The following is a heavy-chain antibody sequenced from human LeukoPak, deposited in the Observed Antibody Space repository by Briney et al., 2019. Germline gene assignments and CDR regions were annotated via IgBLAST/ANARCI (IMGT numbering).Heavy chain of an antibody. CDR2: IYYSGST. J-gene: IGHJ4*02. Sequence: PSETLSLTCTVSGGSISSYYWSWIRQPPGKGLEWIGYIYYSGSTNYNPSLKSRVTISVDTSKNQFSLKLSSVTAADTAVYYCARGRPRYSSGWYDDYWGQGTLVTVSS. CDR3: ARGRPRYSSGWYDDY. D-gene: IGHD6-19*01. V-gene: IGHV4-59*12. CDR1: GGSISSYY.